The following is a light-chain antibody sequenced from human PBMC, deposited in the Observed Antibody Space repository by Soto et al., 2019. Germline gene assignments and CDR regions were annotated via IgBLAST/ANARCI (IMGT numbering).Light chain of an antibody. CDR2: AAS. J-gene: IGKJ4*01. CDR1: QGISNY. Sequence: DIQMAQSPSSLSASVGDRVTITCRASQGISNYLAWYQQKPGKVPKLLIYAASTLQSGVPSRFSGSGSGTDVTLTISSLQPEDVATYYCQKYYSAPPLTVGGGTKVEIK. V-gene: IGKV1-27*01. CDR3: QKYYSAPPLT.